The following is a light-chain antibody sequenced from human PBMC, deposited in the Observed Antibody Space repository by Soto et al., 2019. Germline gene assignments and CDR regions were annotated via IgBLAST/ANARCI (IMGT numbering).Light chain of an antibody. CDR1: RSNIESNT. Sequence: QSVLTQPPSASGTPGQRVAISCSGSRSNIESNTVNWYQQLPGAAPKLLIFSNNQRPSGVPDRFSGSKSGTSASLAISGLQSEDEADYYCCSYAGSYTWVFGGGTKLTVL. CDR3: CSYAGSYTWV. J-gene: IGLJ3*02. V-gene: IGLV1-44*01. CDR2: SNN.